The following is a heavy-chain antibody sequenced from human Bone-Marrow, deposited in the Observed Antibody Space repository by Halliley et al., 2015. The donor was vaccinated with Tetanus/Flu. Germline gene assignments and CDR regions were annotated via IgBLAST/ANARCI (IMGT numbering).Heavy chain of an antibody. CDR1: GGSISSNNW. CDR2: IYHSGTA. CDR3: ARDAKAYYYDSSGSNWLDS. D-gene: IGHD3-22*01. Sequence: TLSLTCDVSGGSISSNNWWSWVRQPPGKGLEWIGEIYHSGTANYNPSLQSRLTMSVDKSKNQFPLKLYSVTAADTAVYYCARDAKAYYYDSSGSNWLDSWGQGTLVTVSS. J-gene: IGHJ5*01. V-gene: IGHV4-4*02.